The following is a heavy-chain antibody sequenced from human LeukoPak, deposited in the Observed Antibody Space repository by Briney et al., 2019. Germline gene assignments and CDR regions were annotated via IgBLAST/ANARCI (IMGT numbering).Heavy chain of an antibody. J-gene: IGHJ5*02. D-gene: IGHD6-13*01. Sequence: PSETLSLTCTVSGGSISSSSYYWGWIRQPPGKGLEWIGSIYYSGSTYYNPSLKSRVTISVDTSKNQFSLKLSSVTAADTAVYYCARQAQQLVPGWFDPWGQGTLVTVSS. CDR3: ARQAQQLVPGWFDP. V-gene: IGHV4-39*01. CDR1: GGSISSSSYY. CDR2: IYYSGST.